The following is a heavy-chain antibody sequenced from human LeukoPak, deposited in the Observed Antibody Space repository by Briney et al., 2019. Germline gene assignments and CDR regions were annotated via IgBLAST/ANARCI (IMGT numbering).Heavy chain of an antibody. CDR2: INHSGST. V-gene: IGHV4-34*01. Sequence: SETLSLTCAVYGGSFSGYYWSWIRQPPGKGLEGIGEINHSGSTNYNPSLKSRVTISVDTSKNQFSLKLSSVTAADTAVYYCARVPTRLGYCSSTSCRREYYFDYWGQGTLVTVSS. CDR3: ARVPTRLGYCSSTSCRREYYFDY. D-gene: IGHD2-2*01. CDR1: GGSFSGYY. J-gene: IGHJ4*02.